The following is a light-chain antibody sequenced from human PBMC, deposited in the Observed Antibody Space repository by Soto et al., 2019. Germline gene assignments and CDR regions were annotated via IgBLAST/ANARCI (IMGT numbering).Light chain of an antibody. CDR3: QQYNSYSWT. Sequence: DIQMTQSPSTLSASVGDRVTITCRASQSISSWLAWYQQKPGKAPKLLIYKASSLESGVPSRFSGSGSGTEFPLTISSLQPDDFATSYCQQYNSYSWTFGHGTKVEIK. J-gene: IGKJ1*01. V-gene: IGKV1-5*03. CDR1: QSISSW. CDR2: KAS.